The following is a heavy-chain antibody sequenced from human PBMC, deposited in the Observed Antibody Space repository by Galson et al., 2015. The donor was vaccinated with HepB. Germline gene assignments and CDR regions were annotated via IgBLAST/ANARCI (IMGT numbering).Heavy chain of an antibody. J-gene: IGHJ4*01. V-gene: IGHV3-33*01. CDR1: GFTFNRYG. CDR2: IWANGSNR. Sequence: SLRLSCAVSGFTFNRYGMHWVRQAPGKGLEWVALIWANGSNRYYSNSVMGRFTISRDYSKNTLFLEMNSLRAEDTAVYYCVREMAIAAPASFDLWGHGTLVTVSS. D-gene: IGHD6-25*01. CDR3: VREMAIAAPASFDL.